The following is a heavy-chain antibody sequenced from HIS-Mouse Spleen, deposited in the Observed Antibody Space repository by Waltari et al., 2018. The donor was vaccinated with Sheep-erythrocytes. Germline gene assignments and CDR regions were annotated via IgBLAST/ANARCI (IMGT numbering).Heavy chain of an antibody. D-gene: IGHD1-26*01. V-gene: IGHV4-59*08. CDR1: GGSISSYY. CDR2: IYYRGST. Sequence: QVQLQESGPGLVKPSETLSLTCTVSGGSISSYYWSWIRQPPGKGLEWIGSIYYRGSTNYNPSLKSRVTISVDTSKNQFSLKLSSVTAADTAVYYCARFSRPRFWPVGATAFDIWGQGTMVTVSS. J-gene: IGHJ3*02. CDR3: ARFSRPRFWPVGATAFDI.